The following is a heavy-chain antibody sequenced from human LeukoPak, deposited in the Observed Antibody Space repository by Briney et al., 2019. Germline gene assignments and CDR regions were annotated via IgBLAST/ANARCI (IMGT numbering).Heavy chain of an antibody. D-gene: IGHD6-13*01. CDR2: IYYSGST. CDR3: AREGSVAAAGPPAWFDP. Sequence: SEALSLTCTVSGGSISSYYWSWIRQPPGKGLEWIGYIYYSGSTNYNPSLKSRVTISVDTSKNQFSLKLSSVTAADTAVYYCAREGSVAAAGPPAWFDPWGQGTLVPVSS. V-gene: IGHV4-59*12. J-gene: IGHJ5*02. CDR1: GGSISSYY.